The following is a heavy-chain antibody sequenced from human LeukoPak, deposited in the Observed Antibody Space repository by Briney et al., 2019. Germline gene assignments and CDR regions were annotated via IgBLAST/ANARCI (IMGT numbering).Heavy chain of an antibody. Sequence: GGSLRLSCAASGFTFSSYAMHWVRQAPGKGLEWVAVISYDGSNKYYADSVKGRFTISRDNSKNTLYLQMNSLRAEDTAVYYCARVLVTTVVNPGNGMDVWGQGTTVTVSS. CDR2: ISYDGSNK. V-gene: IGHV3-30-3*01. CDR3: ARVLVTTVVNPGNGMDV. J-gene: IGHJ6*02. CDR1: GFTFSSYA. D-gene: IGHD4-23*01.